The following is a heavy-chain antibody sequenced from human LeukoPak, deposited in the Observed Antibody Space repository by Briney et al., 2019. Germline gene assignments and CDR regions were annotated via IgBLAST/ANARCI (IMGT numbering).Heavy chain of an antibody. CDR2: ISYDGSSK. V-gene: IGHV3-30*02. J-gene: IGHJ4*02. CDR3: AKDRESSSWYFDY. D-gene: IGHD6-13*01. CDR1: GFTFSNYG. Sequence: GGSLRLSCAASGFTFSNYGMHWVRQAPGKGLEWVTFISYDGSSKYYADSVKGRFTISRDNSKSTLFLQMNSLRAEDTAVYYCAKDRESSSWYFDYWGQGTLVTVSS.